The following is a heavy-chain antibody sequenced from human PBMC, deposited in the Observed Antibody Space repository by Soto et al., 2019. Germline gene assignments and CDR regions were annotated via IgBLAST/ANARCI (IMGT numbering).Heavy chain of an antibody. V-gene: IGHV4-59*01. CDR2: IYYSGST. J-gene: IGHJ5*02. Sequence: PSETLSLTCTVSGGSISSYYWSWIRQPPGKGLEWIGYIYYSGSTNYNPSLKSRVTISVDTSKNQFSLKLSSVTAADTAVYYCARVGGYCSSTRCQNWFDPWGQGTLVTVSS. CDR1: GGSISSYY. CDR3: ARVGGYCSSTRCQNWFDP. D-gene: IGHD2-2*01.